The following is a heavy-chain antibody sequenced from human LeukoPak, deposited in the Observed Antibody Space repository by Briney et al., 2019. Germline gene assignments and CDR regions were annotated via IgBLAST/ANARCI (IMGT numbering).Heavy chain of an antibody. J-gene: IGHJ4*02. Sequence: SETLSLTCSVSGGSISSSFYYWGWVRQSPGKGLEWIVSIIYGGTTYYNPSLRSRITASLELSNNQFSLRLTSVTAADTAVYYCARHDYDSSGYRRDHFFDYWGQGSLVTVSS. CDR3: ARHDYDSSGYRRDHFFDY. CDR1: GGSISSSFYY. CDR2: IIYGGTT. V-gene: IGHV4-39*01. D-gene: IGHD5-18*01.